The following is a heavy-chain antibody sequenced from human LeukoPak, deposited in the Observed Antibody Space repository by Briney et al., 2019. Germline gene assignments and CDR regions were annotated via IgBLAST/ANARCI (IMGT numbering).Heavy chain of an antibody. Sequence: GGSLRLSCAASGFTLSSYGMHWVRQAPGKGLEWVAVISYDGSNKYYADSVEGRFTISRDNSKNTLYLQMNSLRAEDTAVYYCARLGVHEDLTGYYNDWFDPWGQGTLVTVSS. CDR3: ARLGVHEDLTGYYNDWFDP. J-gene: IGHJ5*02. V-gene: IGHV3-30*19. CDR1: GFTLSSYG. CDR2: ISYDGSNK. D-gene: IGHD3-9*01.